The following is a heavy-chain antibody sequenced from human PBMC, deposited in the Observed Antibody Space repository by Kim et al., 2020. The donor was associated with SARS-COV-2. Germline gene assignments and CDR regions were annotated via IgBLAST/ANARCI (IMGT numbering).Heavy chain of an antibody. V-gene: IGHV3-30*18. D-gene: IGHD1-26*01. CDR2: ISYDGSNK. CDR3: AKSFSGSYFGYDY. J-gene: IGHJ4*02. Sequence: GGSLRLSCAASGFTFNTYGMHWVRQAPGKWLEWVAVISYDGSNKYYADSVKGRFTISRDNSKNTLYLQMNSLGIEDTAVYYCAKSFSGSYFGYDYWGQGTLVTISS. CDR1: GFTFNTYG.